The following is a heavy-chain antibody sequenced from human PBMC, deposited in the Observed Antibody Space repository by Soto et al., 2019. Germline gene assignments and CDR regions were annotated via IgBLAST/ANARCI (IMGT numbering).Heavy chain of an antibody. V-gene: IGHV3-48*02. CDR1: GFTFSSYS. D-gene: IGHD2-2*01. CDR2: ISSSSSTI. CDR3: ARDQKALIVVVPAACMEV. Sequence: GGSLRLSCAASGFTFSSYSMNWVRQAPGKGLEWVSYISSSSSTIYYADSVKGRFTTSRDNAKNSLYLQMNSLRDEDTAVYYCARDQKALIVVVPAACMEVGGQGASVTVSS. J-gene: IGHJ6*02.